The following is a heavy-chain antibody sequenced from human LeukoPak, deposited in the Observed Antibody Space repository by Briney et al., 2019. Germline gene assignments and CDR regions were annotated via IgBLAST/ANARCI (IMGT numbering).Heavy chain of an antibody. CDR2: IWYGESNK. J-gene: IGHJ3*02. CDR3: ARRQGDAFDI. V-gene: IGHV3-33*01. Sequence: GGSLRLSCAASGFSFSTYGMHWVRQAPGKGLEWVALIWYGESNKYYADSLKGRFTISRDNSKNTLYLQMNSLRAEDTAVYYCARRQGDAFDIWGQGTMVTVSS. CDR1: GFSFSTYG.